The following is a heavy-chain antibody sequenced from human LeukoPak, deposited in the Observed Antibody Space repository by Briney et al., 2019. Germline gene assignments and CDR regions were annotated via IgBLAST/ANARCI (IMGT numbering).Heavy chain of an antibody. J-gene: IGHJ3*01. D-gene: IGHD2-21*01. V-gene: IGHV1-2*02. Sequence: ASVKVSCKSSGYNFIAYYVHLVRQPHGQGIERMGWINLNSGDTKYSQNFQDRVTLTWDTSVSTAYMERSSLTSDDTAVYYCASEGDGSCDSSLCQGALDFWGQGSMVTVSS. CDR3: ASEGDGSCDSSLCQGALDF. CDR1: GYNFIAYY. CDR2: INLNSGDT.